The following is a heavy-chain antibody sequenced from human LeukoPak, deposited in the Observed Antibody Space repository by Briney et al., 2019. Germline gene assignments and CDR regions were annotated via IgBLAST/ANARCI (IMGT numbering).Heavy chain of an antibody. CDR2: IYRDGTT. J-gene: IGHJ4*02. D-gene: IGHD3-22*01. V-gene: IGHV3-66*04. Sequence: VGSLRLSCAASGLTVSGNLMSWVRQAPGKGLEWVSVIYRDGTTYYTDSVKGRFTISRDNSKNTLYLQMNSLRAEDTAIYYCAKLRPHDMEDYWGQGTLVTVSS. CDR1: GLTVSGNL. CDR3: AKLRPHDMEDY.